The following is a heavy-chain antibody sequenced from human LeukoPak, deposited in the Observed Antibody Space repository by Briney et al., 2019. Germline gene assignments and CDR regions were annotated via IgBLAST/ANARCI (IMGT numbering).Heavy chain of an antibody. CDR2: ISGHNGDV. CDR3: ARYNSLLRGVTTSDY. J-gene: IGHJ4*02. D-gene: IGHD3-10*01. CDR1: GYTFSNYG. Sequence: ASVKVSCKASGYTFSNYGITWVRQAPGQGLEWMGTISGHNGDVNYAPKFQGRVTMTTDTPTTTAYMELRSLRFDDTAVYYCARYNSLLRGVTTSDYWGQGTLVTVSS. V-gene: IGHV1-18*01.